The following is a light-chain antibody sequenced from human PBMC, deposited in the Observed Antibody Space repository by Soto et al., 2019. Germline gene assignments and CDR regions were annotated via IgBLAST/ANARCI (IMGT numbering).Light chain of an antibody. CDR3: LQDYIYPYT. J-gene: IGKJ2*01. Sequence: AIQMTQSPSSLSVSVGDRVTITCRASQDIRNDLGWYQQKPVKAPKLPIYGTSNLQSGVPSRFSGSGSGTAFTRTISSLQPEDFAIYYCLQDYIYPYTFGQGTKLESK. CDR2: GTS. CDR1: QDIRND. V-gene: IGKV1-6*01.